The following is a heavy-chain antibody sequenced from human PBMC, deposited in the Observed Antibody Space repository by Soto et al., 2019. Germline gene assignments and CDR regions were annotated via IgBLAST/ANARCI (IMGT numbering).Heavy chain of an antibody. CDR2: ISGSGDTT. D-gene: IGHD4-17*01. CDR1: GFTFSSYS. Sequence: ELQLLESGGGLVQPGGSLRLSCAASGFTFSSYSMTWVRQAPGKGLEWVSDISGSGDTTYYADSVKGRFTISRDNSNNTLDLQMNSLRAEDTALYYCAKRERWPASGPYWGHGTLVTVSS. CDR3: AKRERWPASGPY. J-gene: IGHJ4*01. V-gene: IGHV3-23*01.